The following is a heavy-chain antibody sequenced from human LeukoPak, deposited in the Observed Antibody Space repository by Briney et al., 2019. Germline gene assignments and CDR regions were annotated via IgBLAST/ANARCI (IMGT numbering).Heavy chain of an antibody. V-gene: IGHV3-30*04. CDR2: ISYDGSNE. CDR1: GFTFSSYV. D-gene: IGHD3-22*01. CDR3: ARVREYYDSRGYYFEYFDH. J-gene: IGHJ1*01. Sequence: GGSLRLSCAASGFTFSSYVMHWVRQAPGKGLEWVAIISYDGSNEYYADSVKGRFTISRDNSKNTLYLQMNSLRAADTAVYYCARVREYYDSRGYYFEYFDHWGQGTLVTVSS.